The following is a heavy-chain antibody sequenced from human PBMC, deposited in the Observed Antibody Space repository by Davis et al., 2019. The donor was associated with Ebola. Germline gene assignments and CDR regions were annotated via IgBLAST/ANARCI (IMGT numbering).Heavy chain of an antibody. CDR1: RYTLIGYY. Sequence: ASVPVPCMASRYTLIGYYMHWVRLAPGQGLEWMGRINPNSGGTHYAQKFQGRVTMTRDTSISTAYMELSRLRSDDTAVYYCARGFGGLRLGEFHGDYWGQGTLVTVSS. J-gene: IGHJ4*02. CDR2: INPNSGGT. V-gene: IGHV1-2*06. CDR3: ARGFGGLRLGEFHGDY. D-gene: IGHD3-16*01.